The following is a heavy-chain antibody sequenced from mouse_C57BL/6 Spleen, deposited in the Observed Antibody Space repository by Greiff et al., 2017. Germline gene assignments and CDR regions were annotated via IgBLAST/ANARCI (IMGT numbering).Heavy chain of an antibody. V-gene: IGHV1-69*01. CDR2: IDPTDSYT. CDR3: ARGLSYCSSPYYAMDY. Sequence: QVQLQQPGAALAMPGASVKLSCKASGYPFTSSWMHWVKQRPGQGLAWIGEIDPTDSYTNSPQQFKGKSTLTVYKSSSTADMQLSSLSSEDSAVYDCARGLSYCSSPYYAMDYWGQGTSGTVSA. J-gene: IGHJ4*01. D-gene: IGHD1-1*01. CDR1: GYPFTSSW.